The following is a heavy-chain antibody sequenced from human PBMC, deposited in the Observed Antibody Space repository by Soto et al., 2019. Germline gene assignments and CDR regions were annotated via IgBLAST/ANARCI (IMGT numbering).Heavy chain of an antibody. CDR1: GYPVTAYY. Sequence: QLHLVQSGAVVKKPGASVTVSCSASGYPVTAYYMHWVRQAPGRGLEWMGGINPATGAAKYTQTFQGRVTMTRDTSTSTVFMGLIGLTSEDTAVFYWARGGGVGVAGSAAFDMWGQGTLVTVSS. D-gene: IGHD3-3*01. CDR3: ARGGGVGVAGSAAFDM. V-gene: IGHV1-2*02. J-gene: IGHJ3*02. CDR2: INPATGAA.